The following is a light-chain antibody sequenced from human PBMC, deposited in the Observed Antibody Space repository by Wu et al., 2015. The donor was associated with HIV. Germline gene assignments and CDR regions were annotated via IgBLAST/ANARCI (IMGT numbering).Light chain of an antibody. CDR2: GAS. CDR3: QQYGGSPRYT. V-gene: IGKV3-20*01. Sequence: NVLTQSPATLSLSPGERATLSCRTSQSVYSFLAWYQQKPGQAPRLLIYGASTRATDIPDRFSGSGSGTDFTLTISRLEPEDFAMYYCQQYGGSPRYTFGQGTKLEIK. CDR1: QSVYSF. J-gene: IGKJ2*01.